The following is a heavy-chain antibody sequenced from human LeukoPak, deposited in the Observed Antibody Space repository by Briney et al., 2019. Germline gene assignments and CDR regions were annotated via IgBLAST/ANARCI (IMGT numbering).Heavy chain of an antibody. V-gene: IGHV4-39*07. CDR1: GGSISSSSYY. Sequence: SSETLSLTCTVSGGSISSSSYYWGWIRQPPGKGLEWIGSIYYSGSTYYNPSLKSRVTISVDTSKNQFSLKLSSVTAADTAVYYCARAPLLTGERNDAFDIWGQGTMVTVSS. J-gene: IGHJ3*02. D-gene: IGHD7-27*01. CDR3: ARAPLLTGERNDAFDI. CDR2: IYYSGST.